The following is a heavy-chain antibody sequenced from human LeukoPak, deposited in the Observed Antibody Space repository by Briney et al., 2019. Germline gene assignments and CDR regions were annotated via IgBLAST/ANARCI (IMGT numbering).Heavy chain of an antibody. CDR3: TRDVHGDYGSGWFDP. V-gene: IGHV1-69*05. CDR1: GGTFNNSA. J-gene: IGHJ5*02. Sequence: SVKVSCKTSGGTFNNSAISWVRQAPGQGLEWLGGIMPLFGTAGYAQKFQGRVTLTTDESTRTVYLELTSLTSDDTAVYYCTRDVHGDYGSGWFDPCGQGTLVSVSS. CDR2: IMPLFGTA. D-gene: IGHD4-17*01.